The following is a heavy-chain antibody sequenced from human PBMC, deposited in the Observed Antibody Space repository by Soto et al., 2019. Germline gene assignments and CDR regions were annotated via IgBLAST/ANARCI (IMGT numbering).Heavy chain of an antibody. D-gene: IGHD4-17*01. Sequence: PSETLSLTCTVSGGSISSYYWSWIRQPPGKGLEWIGYIYYSGSTNYNPSLKSRVTISVDTSKNQFSLKLSSVTAADTAVYYCARDNGDYLRFDYWGQGTLVTVSS. CDR2: IYYSGST. CDR1: GGSISSYY. V-gene: IGHV4-59*01. CDR3: ARDNGDYLRFDY. J-gene: IGHJ4*02.